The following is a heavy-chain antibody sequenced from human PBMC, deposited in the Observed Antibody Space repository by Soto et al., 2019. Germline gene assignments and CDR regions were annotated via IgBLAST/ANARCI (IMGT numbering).Heavy chain of an antibody. CDR2: IFPGDSDT. V-gene: IGHV5-51*01. J-gene: IGHJ4*02. Sequence: PGESLKISCKGSGYNFANYWIGWVRQMPGKGLEWMGMIFPGDSDTKNSPSLQGQITMSVDKSDSSAYLQWRNLKASDTAMYYCAAGFTTCPDCFDHWGQGTMVTVSS. CDR1: GYNFANYW. D-gene: IGHD3-22*01. CDR3: AAGFTTCPDCFDH.